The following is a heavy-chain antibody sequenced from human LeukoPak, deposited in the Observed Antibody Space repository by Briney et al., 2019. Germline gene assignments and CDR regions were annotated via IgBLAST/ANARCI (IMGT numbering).Heavy chain of an antibody. J-gene: IGHJ3*02. CDR3: ARGPYSYDSSGAFDI. CDR2: ISSSGST. V-gene: IGHV4-61*02. Sequence: SETLSLTCTVSGDSISSGDYYWSWVRQPAGKGLEWIGRISSSGSTNYNPSLKSRVTISVDTSKNQFSLKLSSVTAADTAVYFCARGPYSYDSSGAFDIWGQGTMVTVSS. CDR1: GDSISSGDYY. D-gene: IGHD3-22*01.